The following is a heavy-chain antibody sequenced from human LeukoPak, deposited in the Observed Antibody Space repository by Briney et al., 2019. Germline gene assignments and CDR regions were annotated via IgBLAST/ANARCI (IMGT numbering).Heavy chain of an antibody. Sequence: GGSLRLSCAASGFTFSSYWMSWVRQAPGKGLEWVANIKQDGSEKYYVDSVKGRFTISRDNAKSSLYLQMNSLRAEDTAVYYCARIVVVVAATLDAFDIWGQGTMVTVSS. J-gene: IGHJ3*02. V-gene: IGHV3-7*01. CDR1: GFTFSSYW. CDR2: IKQDGSEK. D-gene: IGHD2-15*01. CDR3: ARIVVVVAATLDAFDI.